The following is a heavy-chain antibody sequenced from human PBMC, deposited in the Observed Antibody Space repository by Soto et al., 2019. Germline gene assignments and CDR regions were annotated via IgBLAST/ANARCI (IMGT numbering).Heavy chain of an antibody. V-gene: IGHV4-34*01. CDR2: IYYSGST. CDR1: GGSFSGYY. Sequence: SETLSLTCAVDGGSFSGYYWSWIRQPPGKGLEWIGSIYYSGSTYYNPSLKSRVTISVDTSKNQFSLKLSSVTAADTAVYYCARHDLPITIFGGWFDPWGQGTLVTVSS. J-gene: IGHJ5*02. CDR3: ARHDLPITIFGGWFDP. D-gene: IGHD3-3*01.